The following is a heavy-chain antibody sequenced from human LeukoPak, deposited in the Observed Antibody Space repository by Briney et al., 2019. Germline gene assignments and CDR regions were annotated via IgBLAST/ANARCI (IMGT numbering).Heavy chain of an antibody. CDR3: ARQPSGDWFDP. CDR2: IYSADST. D-gene: IGHD6-25*01. CDR1: GFTVSNNY. V-gene: IGHV3-53*01. Sequence: GGSLRLSCAASGFTVSNNYMSWVRQAPGKGVEWVSLIYSADSTYYADSVKGRFTISRDNSKNTLYLQMNSLRAEDTAVYYCARQPSGDWFDPWGQGTLVTVSS. J-gene: IGHJ5*02.